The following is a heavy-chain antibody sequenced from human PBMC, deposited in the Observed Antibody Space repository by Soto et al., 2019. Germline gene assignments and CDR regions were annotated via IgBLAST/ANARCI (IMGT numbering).Heavy chain of an antibody. V-gene: IGHV4-34*01. Sequence: SETLSLTCAVYGGSFSGYYWSWIRQPPGKGLEWIGEINHSGSTNYNPSLKSRVTISVDTSKNQFSLKLSSVTAADTAVYYCARSLMNVDTAMALDYWGQGTLVNVSS. CDR2: INHSGST. J-gene: IGHJ4*02. CDR1: GGSFSGYY. D-gene: IGHD5-18*01. CDR3: ARSLMNVDTAMALDY.